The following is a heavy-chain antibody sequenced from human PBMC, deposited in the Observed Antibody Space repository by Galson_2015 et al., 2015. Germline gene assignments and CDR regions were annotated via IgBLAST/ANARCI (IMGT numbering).Heavy chain of an antibody. Sequence: SVKVSCRASGYTFTSYAMNWVRQAPGQGLEWMGWINTNTGNPTYAQGFTGRFVFSLDTSVSTAYLQISSLKAEDTAVYYCARTFGGVIAKYYFDYWGPGTLVTVSS. CDR2: INTNTGNP. CDR3: ARTFGGVIAKYYFDY. D-gene: IGHD3-16*02. J-gene: IGHJ4*02. CDR1: GYTFTSYA. V-gene: IGHV7-4-1*02.